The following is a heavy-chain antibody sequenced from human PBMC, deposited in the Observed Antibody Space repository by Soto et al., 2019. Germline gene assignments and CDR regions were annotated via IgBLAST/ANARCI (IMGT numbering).Heavy chain of an antibody. CDR3: AYSANHRYSFDS. Sequence: QVQLVQSGAEVKKPGSSVKVSCKASGGSFRSYAVNWVRQAPGQGLECLGGIIPIFGTPNYAQKFHGRVSITADESTSTVYMDLISLTSEDTAVYYCAYSANHRYSFDSWGQGTLVTVSS. CDR2: IIPIFGTP. D-gene: IGHD2-21*01. V-gene: IGHV1-69*12. J-gene: IGHJ5*01. CDR1: GGSFRSYA.